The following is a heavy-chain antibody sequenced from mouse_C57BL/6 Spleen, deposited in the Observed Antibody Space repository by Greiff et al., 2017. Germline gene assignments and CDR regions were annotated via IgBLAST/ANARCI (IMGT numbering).Heavy chain of an antibody. Sequence: QVQLQQSGPELVKPGASVKISCKASGYAFSSSWMNWVKQRPGKGLEWIGRIYPGDGDTNYNGKFKGKATLTADKSSSTAYMQLSSLPSEDSAVYFCARSFITTVVADYWGQGTTLTVSS. CDR3: ARSFITTVVADY. CDR2: IYPGDGDT. V-gene: IGHV1-82*01. CDR1: GYAFSSSW. J-gene: IGHJ2*01. D-gene: IGHD1-1*01.